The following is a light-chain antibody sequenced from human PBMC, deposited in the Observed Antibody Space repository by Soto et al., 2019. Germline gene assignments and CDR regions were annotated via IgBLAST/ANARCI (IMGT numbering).Light chain of an antibody. CDR3: QQYGSSPGGT. CDR1: QSVSSSY. J-gene: IGKJ1*01. V-gene: IGKV3-20*01. CDR2: GAS. Sequence: EIVLTQSPGTLSLSPGERATLSCRASQSVSSSYLAWYQQKPGQAPRLLIYGASSRATGIPDRFSGSGSGTYFTLTISRLEPEAFAVYYCQQYGSSPGGTFGQGTKVEIK.